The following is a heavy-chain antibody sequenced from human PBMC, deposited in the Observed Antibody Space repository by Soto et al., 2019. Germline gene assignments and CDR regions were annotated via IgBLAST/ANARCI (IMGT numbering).Heavy chain of an antibody. J-gene: IGHJ4*02. D-gene: IGHD2-15*01. CDR3: ANEHMKRKVVVAATFRGGLDY. Sequence: GGSLRLSCAASGFTFSSYAMSWVRQAPGKGLEWVSAISGSGGSTYYADSVKGRFTISRDNSKNTLYLQMNSLRAEDTAVYYCANEHMKRKVVVAATFRGGLDYWGQGTLVTVSS. CDR1: GFTFSSYA. V-gene: IGHV3-23*01. CDR2: ISGSGGST.